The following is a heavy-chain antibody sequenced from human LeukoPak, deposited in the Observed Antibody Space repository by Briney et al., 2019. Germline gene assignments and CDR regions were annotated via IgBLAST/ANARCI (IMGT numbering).Heavy chain of an antibody. CDR3: ARVVGSEWEPLFDY. D-gene: IGHD1-26*01. J-gene: IGHJ4*02. V-gene: IGHV4-61*01. Sequence: SETLSLTCTVSGGSISSSSYYWSWIRQPPGKGLEWIGYIYYSGSANYNPSLKSRVTISVDTSKNQFSLKLSSVTAADTAVYYCARVVGSEWEPLFDYWGQGTLVTVSS. CDR2: IYYSGSA. CDR1: GGSISSSSYY.